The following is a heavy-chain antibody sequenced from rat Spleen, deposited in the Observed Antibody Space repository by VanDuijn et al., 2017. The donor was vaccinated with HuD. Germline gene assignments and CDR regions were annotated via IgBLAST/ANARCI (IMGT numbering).Heavy chain of an antibody. J-gene: IGHJ2*01. CDR3: ARQSSGGSLYFDY. Sequence: QVQLKESGPGLVQPSQTLSLTCTVSGFSLTSYNVHWVRQPTGKGLEWMGVIWTGGSTDYNSALKSRLSISRDTSKSQVFLKMNSLQPEDTGTYYCARQSSGGSLYFDYWGQGVMVTVSS. V-gene: IGHV2-30*01. CDR1: GFSLTSYN. D-gene: IGHD1-11*01. CDR2: IWTGGST.